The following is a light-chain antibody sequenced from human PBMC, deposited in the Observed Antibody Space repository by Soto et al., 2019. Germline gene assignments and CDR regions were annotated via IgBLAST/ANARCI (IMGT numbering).Light chain of an antibody. Sequence: DIVMTQSPDSLAVSLGERATINCKSSQSVLYSSNNKNYLAWYQQKPGQPPKLLIYWASSRESGVPDRFSGSGSGPDFTLTISSLQAEDVAVYYCQQSYNTPPTFGQGTKVEIK. CDR3: QQSYNTPPT. CDR2: WAS. CDR1: QSVLYSSNNKNY. V-gene: IGKV4-1*01. J-gene: IGKJ1*01.